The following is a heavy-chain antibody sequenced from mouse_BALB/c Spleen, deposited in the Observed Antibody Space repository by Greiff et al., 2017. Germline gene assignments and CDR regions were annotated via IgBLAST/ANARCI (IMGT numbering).Heavy chain of an antibody. CDR2: ISSGSSTI. V-gene: IGHV5-17*02. J-gene: IGHJ1*01. CDR1: GFTFSSFG. CDR3: ARGVWYFDV. Sequence: DVMLVESGGGLVQPGGSRKLSCAASGFTFSSFGMHWVRQAPEKGLEWVAYISSGSSTIYYADTVKGRFTISRDNPKNTLFLQMTSLRSEDTAMYYCARGVWYFDVWGAGTTVTVSS.